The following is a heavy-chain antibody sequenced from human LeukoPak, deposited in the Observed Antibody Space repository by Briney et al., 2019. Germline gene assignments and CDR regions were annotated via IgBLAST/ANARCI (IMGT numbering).Heavy chain of an antibody. J-gene: IGHJ5*02. V-gene: IGHV1-18*01. D-gene: IGHD6-13*01. CDR2: ISAYNGNT. Sequence: ASVKVSCKASGYTFTSYGISWVRQAPGQGLAWMGWISAYNGNTNYAQKLQGRVTMTTDTSTSTAYMELRSLRSDDTAVYYCAREDGYSSSRNWFDPWGQGTLVTVSS. CDR1: GYTFTSYG. CDR3: AREDGYSSSRNWFDP.